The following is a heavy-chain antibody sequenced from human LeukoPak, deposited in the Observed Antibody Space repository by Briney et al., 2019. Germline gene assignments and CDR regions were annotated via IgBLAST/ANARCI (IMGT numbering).Heavy chain of an antibody. J-gene: IGHJ4*02. CDR1: GGSISSGSYY. CDR3: TRGAGWLIDY. V-gene: IGHV4-61*01. CDR2: FYNSGSS. D-gene: IGHD3-16*01. Sequence: SETLSLTCTVSGGSISSGSYYWSWIRQPPGKGLEWIGYFYNSGSSNYNPSLKSRVTIAVDTSRNQFSLKLSSVTAADTAVYYCTRGAGWLIDYWGQGILVTVSS.